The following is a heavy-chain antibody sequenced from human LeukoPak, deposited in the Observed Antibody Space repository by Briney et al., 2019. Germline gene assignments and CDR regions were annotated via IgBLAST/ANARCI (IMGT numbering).Heavy chain of an antibody. V-gene: IGHV4-59*01. CDR1: GGSISNYY. Sequence: SETLSLTCTVSGGSISNYYWSWIRQPPGKGLEWIGYISYSGNTKYNPSLKSRVSLLVDASEKQVSLQLSSVTAADTAVYYCARLAHYYDSSGLDYWGQGTLVTVSS. J-gene: IGHJ4*02. CDR3: ARLAHYYDSSGLDY. D-gene: IGHD3-22*01. CDR2: ISYSGNT.